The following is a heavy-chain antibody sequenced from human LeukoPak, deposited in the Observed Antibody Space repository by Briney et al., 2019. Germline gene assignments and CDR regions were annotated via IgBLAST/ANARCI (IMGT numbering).Heavy chain of an antibody. CDR3: ARDGIVGATAFDY. CDR1: GSTFSSYS. Sequence: GESLKISCAASGSTFSSYSMNWVRQAPGKGLEWVSSVSSSNSYIYYADSVKGRFTISRDNAKNSLYLQMNSLRAEDTAVYYCARDGIVGATAFDYWGQGTLVTVSS. J-gene: IGHJ4*02. D-gene: IGHD1-26*01. CDR2: VSSSNSYI. V-gene: IGHV3-21*01.